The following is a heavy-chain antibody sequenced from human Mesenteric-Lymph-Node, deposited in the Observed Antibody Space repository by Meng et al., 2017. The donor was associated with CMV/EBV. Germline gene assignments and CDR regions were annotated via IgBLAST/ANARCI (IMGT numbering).Heavy chain of an antibody. Sequence: SGYTVTNYALNWLRQAPGQGLEWIGWIDTNTGNPTYGQGFTGRFVFSMDTSVSTAYLQISSREAEDTAVYFCARDAIAVAGNVGYDFWGQGTLVTVSS. J-gene: IGHJ4*02. CDR2: IDTNTGNP. D-gene: IGHD6-13*01. CDR3: ARDAIAVAGNVGYDF. CDR1: GYTVTNYA. V-gene: IGHV7-4-1*02.